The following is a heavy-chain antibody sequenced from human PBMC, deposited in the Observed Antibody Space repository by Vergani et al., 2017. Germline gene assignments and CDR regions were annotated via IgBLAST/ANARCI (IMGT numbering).Heavy chain of an antibody. CDR1: GFSIDNGYY. CDR2: IYRTGRT. J-gene: IGHJ3*02. D-gene: IGHD2-21*02. Sequence: QVQLQESGPGLVKPSATLSLTCAVSGFSIDNGYYWDWIRQPPGKGLEWIGSIYRTGRTHFNPSLKSRVTISVDTSNNHFSLRLNSLTAADTAVYYCARNPYCGGDCYSDAFDIWGQGTMVTVSS. CDR3: ARNPYCGGDCYSDAFDI. V-gene: IGHV4-38-2*01.